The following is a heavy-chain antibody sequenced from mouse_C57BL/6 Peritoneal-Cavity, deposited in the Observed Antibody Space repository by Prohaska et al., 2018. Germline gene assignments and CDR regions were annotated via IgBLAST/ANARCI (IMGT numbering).Heavy chain of an antibody. J-gene: IGHJ4*01. CDR2: SNPDSSTI. CDR1: GIAFSRYW. D-gene: IGHD2-5*01. Sequence: EVKLLQSGGGLVQPGGSLTLSSAASGIAFSRYWMSWVRRATGKGIEWSGESNPDSSTINYAPSLKDKFIISRDNAKNTLYLQMSKVRSEDTALYYCASSNSYAMDYWGQGTSVTVSS. V-gene: IGHV4-1*01. CDR3: ASSNSYAMDY.